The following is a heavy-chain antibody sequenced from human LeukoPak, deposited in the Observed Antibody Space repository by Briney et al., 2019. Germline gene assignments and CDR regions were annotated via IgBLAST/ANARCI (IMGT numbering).Heavy chain of an antibody. CDR3: ARQGGLRSNWNNWFDP. CDR1: EFSVGSNY. V-gene: IGHV3-66*04. CDR2: IYSGGST. D-gene: IGHD5/OR15-5a*01. Sequence: GGSLRLSCAASEFSVGSNYMTWVRQAPGKGLEWVSLIYSGGSTYYADSVKGRFTISRDNSKNTLYLQMNSLRAEDTAVYYCARQGGLRSNWNNWFDPWGQGTLVTVSS. J-gene: IGHJ5*02.